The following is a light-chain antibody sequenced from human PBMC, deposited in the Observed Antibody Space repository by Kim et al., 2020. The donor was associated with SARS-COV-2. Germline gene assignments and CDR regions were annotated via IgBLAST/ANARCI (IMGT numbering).Light chain of an antibody. CDR1: QSVSSNY. CDR3: QQYSSSPAT. CDR2: GAS. J-gene: IGKJ1*01. Sequence: SPGERVTLSCRASQSVSSNYLAWNQQKPGQAPRLLIYGASSRATGIPDRFSGSGSGTDFTLTITRLEPEDFAVYYCQQYSSSPATFGQGTKVEVK. V-gene: IGKV3-20*01.